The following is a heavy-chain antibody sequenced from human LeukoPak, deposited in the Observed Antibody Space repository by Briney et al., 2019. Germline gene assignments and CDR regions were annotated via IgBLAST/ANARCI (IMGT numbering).Heavy chain of an antibody. Sequence: SETLSFTCTGSGFTISSYYWSWIRQPPGKGLEWLVNINNGGSTKYNPSHKCRVTISVDTSKNQFSLKLSSVTAADTAVYYCARTRLLWFGELFYPRDWYFDLWGRGTLVTVSS. CDR1: GFTISSYY. J-gene: IGHJ2*01. V-gene: IGHV4-59*01. CDR2: INNGGST. D-gene: IGHD3-10*01. CDR3: ARTRLLWFGELFYPRDWYFDL.